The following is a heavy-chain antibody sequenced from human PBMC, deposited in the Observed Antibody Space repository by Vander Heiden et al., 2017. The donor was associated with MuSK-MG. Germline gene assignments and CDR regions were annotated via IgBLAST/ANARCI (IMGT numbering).Heavy chain of an antibody. J-gene: IGHJ3*02. CDR2: IRQDGSET. CDR1: AFTVSSNW. Sequence: VQLLESGGGLLQLARAVRPSSAASAFTVSSNWISWGRQPRGKGLEGRANIRQDGSETYYGDSVKGRFTISRDNAKNSLYLQMNSLRAEETAVYYCARRVVGSGPDGFEIWGQVTWSPSLQ. CDR3: ARRVVGSGPDGFEI. D-gene: IGHD3-3*01. V-gene: IGHV3-7*01.